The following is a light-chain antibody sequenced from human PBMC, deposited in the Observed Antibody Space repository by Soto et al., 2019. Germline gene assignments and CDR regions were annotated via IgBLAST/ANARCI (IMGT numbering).Light chain of an antibody. CDR1: QSVSSN. Sequence: EIVMTQSPATLSVSPGERATLSCRASQSVSSNLAWYQQKPGQAPRLLIYGASTRATGIPARFSGSGSGTEFTLTISSLQSEDFAGYYCQQYNTWPTFGGGTKVEIK. V-gene: IGKV3-15*01. CDR3: QQYNTWPT. J-gene: IGKJ4*01. CDR2: GAS.